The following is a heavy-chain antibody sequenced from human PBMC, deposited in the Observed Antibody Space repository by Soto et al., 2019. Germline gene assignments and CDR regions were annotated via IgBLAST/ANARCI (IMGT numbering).Heavy chain of an antibody. CDR3: AKVLSKNYYYPFDF. CDR1: GLTFSNYG. Sequence: PGGSLRLSCAASGLTFSNYGMNWVRQAPGKGLEWVSTISGGSSVTYYGDSVKGRFTISRDNAKKTLFLQLNRLSAEDTATYYCAKVLSKNYYYPFDFWGQGTQVTVSS. V-gene: IGHV3-23*01. J-gene: IGHJ4*02. D-gene: IGHD3-10*01. CDR2: ISGGSSVT.